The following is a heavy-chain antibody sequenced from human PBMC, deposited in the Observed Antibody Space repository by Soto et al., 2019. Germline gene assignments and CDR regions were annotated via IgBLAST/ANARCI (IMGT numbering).Heavy chain of an antibody. Sequence: QVQLQESGPGLVKPSQTLSLTCTVSGGSISSGDYYWGWIRQPPGKGLEWIGYIYYSGSTYYNPSHKSRVTISVDTSKNQFSLKLGSVTAADTAVYYCARAQGSGFLVSWGQGTLVTVSS. J-gene: IGHJ4*02. CDR2: IYYSGST. D-gene: IGHD3-10*01. V-gene: IGHV4-30-4*01. CDR1: GGSISSGDYY. CDR3: ARAQGSGFLVS.